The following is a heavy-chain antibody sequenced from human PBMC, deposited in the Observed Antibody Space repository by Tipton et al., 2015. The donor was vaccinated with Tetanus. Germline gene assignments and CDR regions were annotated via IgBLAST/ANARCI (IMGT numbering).Heavy chain of an antibody. CDR1: GGSFSASY. D-gene: IGHD3-16*02. CDR2: INYGGST. Sequence: TLSLTCAVNGGSFSASYWGWIRQPPGKGLEWIGEINYGGSTNNNPSLESRVTISVDTSKNQFLLNLSSVTAADTAVYYCARLPRGSYRQRSIDDWGQGTLVTVSS. J-gene: IGHJ4*02. V-gene: IGHV4-34*01. CDR3: ARLPRGSYRQRSIDD.